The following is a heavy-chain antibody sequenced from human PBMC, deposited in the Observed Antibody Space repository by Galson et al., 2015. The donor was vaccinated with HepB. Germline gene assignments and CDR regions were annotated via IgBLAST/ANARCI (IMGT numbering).Heavy chain of an antibody. Sequence: SLRLSCAASGFTFSSYGMHWVRQAPGKGLEWVAVISYDGSNKYYADSVKGRFTISRDNSKNTLYLQMSSLRAEDTAVYYCAKERVLRFLEWLSDYYYGMDVWGQGATVTVSS. D-gene: IGHD3-3*01. CDR3: AKERVLRFLEWLSDYYYGMDV. CDR1: GFTFSSYG. J-gene: IGHJ6*02. CDR2: ISYDGSNK. V-gene: IGHV3-30*18.